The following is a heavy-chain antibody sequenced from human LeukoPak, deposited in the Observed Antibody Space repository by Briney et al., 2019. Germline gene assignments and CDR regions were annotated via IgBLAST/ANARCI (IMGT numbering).Heavy chain of an antibody. J-gene: IGHJ4*02. Sequence: SETLSLTCTVSGGSISSSSYYWGWIRQPPGKGLEWIGSIYYSGSTYYNPSLKSRVTISVDTSKNQFSLKLSPVTAADTAVYYCANRGGIEEANDYWGQGTLVTVSS. CDR2: IYYSGST. V-gene: IGHV4-39*07. CDR3: ANRGGIEEANDY. D-gene: IGHD6-19*01. CDR1: GGSISSSSYY.